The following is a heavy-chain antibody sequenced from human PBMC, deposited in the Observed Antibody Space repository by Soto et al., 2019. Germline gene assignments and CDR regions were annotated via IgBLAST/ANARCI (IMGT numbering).Heavy chain of an antibody. D-gene: IGHD3-22*01. J-gene: IGHJ4*02. V-gene: IGHV4-30-2*01. CDR3: ARDYYDSSGYDY. Sequence: PSETLSLTCAVSGGSISSGGYSWSWIRQPPGKGLEWIGYIYHSGSTYYNPSLKSRVTISVDTSKNQFSLKLSSVTAADTAVYYCARDYYDSSGYDYWGQGTLVTVSS. CDR1: GGSISSGGYS. CDR2: IYHSGST.